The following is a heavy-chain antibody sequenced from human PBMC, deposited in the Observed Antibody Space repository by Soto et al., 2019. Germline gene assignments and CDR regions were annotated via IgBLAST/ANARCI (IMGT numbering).Heavy chain of an antibody. CDR1: GGTFSSYA. J-gene: IGHJ4*02. Sequence: QVQLVQSGAEVKKPGSSVKVSCKASGGTFSSYAISWVRQAPGQGLEWMGGIIPIFGTANYAQKFQGRVTITADESTSTAYRELSSLRSEDTAVYYCARAPRYCSGGSCYDFDYWGQGTLVTVSS. CDR3: ARAPRYCSGGSCYDFDY. CDR2: IIPIFGTA. D-gene: IGHD2-15*01. V-gene: IGHV1-69*01.